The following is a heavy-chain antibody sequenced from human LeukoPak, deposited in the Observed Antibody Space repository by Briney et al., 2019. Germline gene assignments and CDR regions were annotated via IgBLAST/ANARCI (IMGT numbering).Heavy chain of an antibody. V-gene: IGHV4-34*01. J-gene: IGHJ4*02. Sequence: SETLSLTCALCGGSFSGYYWSWIRQPPGKGLEWIGEINHSGSTNYNPSLKSRVTISVDTSKNQFSLKLSSVTAADTAVYYCARGRGLRYFDWLPIMYYFDYWGQGTLVTVSS. CDR3: ARGRGLRYFDWLPIMYYFDY. CDR1: GGSFSGYY. D-gene: IGHD3-9*01. CDR2: INHSGST.